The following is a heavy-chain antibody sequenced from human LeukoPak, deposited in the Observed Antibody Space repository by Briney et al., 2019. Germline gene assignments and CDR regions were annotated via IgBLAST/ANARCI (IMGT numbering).Heavy chain of an antibody. V-gene: IGHV3-7*01. Sequence: GGSLRLSCVASGFTFSDYWMSWVRQAPGKGLEWVANIKSDESERFFSDSVKGRFTISRDNAKNSLYLQMNSLRAEDTAVYYCARELVGGPDYWGQGTLVTVSS. CDR2: IKSDESER. CDR3: ARELVGGPDY. J-gene: IGHJ4*02. CDR1: GFTFSDYW. D-gene: IGHD1-26*01.